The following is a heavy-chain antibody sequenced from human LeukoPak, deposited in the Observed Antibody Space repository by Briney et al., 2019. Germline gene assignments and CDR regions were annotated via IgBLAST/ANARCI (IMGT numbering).Heavy chain of an antibody. V-gene: IGHV1-2*02. CDR1: GYTFTSYY. Sequence: ASVKVSCKASGYTFTSYYMHWVRQAPGQGLEWMGWIDPNSGGTNYAQKFQGRVTMTRDTSISTAYMELSSLRSDDTAVYYCVRGYCSGSSCYPEGNYWGQGTLVTVSS. CDR2: IDPNSGGT. J-gene: IGHJ4*02. D-gene: IGHD2-15*01. CDR3: VRGYCSGSSCYPEGNY.